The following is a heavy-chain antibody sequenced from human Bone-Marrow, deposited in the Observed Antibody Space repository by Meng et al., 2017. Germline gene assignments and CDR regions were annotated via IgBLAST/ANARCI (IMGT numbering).Heavy chain of an antibody. CDR3: ARDQGIAVAGFGFDY. CDR1: GYTFTSYY. D-gene: IGHD6-19*01. J-gene: IGHJ4*02. V-gene: IGHV1-46*01. Sequence: ASVKISCKASGYTFTSYYMHWVRQAPGQGLEWMGIINPSGGSTSYAQKFQSRVTMTRDTSTSTVYMELSSLRSEDTAVYYCARDQGIAVAGFGFDYWGQGTLVTVSS. CDR2: INPSGGST.